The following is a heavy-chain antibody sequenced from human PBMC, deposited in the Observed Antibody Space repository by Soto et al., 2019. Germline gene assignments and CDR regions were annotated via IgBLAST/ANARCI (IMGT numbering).Heavy chain of an antibody. V-gene: IGHV3-53*01. CDR2: IFSGGKT. Sequence: EVQLVESGGGLIQPGGSLRLSCAASGFTVSSNYLTWVRQAPGKGLEWVSTIFSGGKTYYADSVKGRITVSRDNSKNTLFRHMNSLREEDTAVYYCGRNGGYSYGGVDYWGQGTLVTVSS. D-gene: IGHD6-13*01. J-gene: IGHJ4*02. CDR3: GRNGGYSYGGVDY. CDR1: GFTVSSNY.